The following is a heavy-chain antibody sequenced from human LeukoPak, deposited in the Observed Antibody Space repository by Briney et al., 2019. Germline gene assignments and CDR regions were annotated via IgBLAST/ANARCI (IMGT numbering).Heavy chain of an antibody. CDR2: INPNSGGT. V-gene: IGHV1-2*02. Sequence: VASVKVSCKASGYTFTGYYMHWVRQAPGQGLEWMGWINPNSGGTNYAQKFQGRVTMTRDTSISTAYMELSRLRSDDTAVYYCARARSGSYNRVISDYWGQGTLVTVSS. CDR3: ARARSGSYNRVISDY. J-gene: IGHJ4*02. CDR1: GYTFTGYY. D-gene: IGHD1-26*01.